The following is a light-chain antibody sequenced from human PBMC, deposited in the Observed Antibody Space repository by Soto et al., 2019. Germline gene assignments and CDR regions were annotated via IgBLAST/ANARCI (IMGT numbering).Light chain of an antibody. Sequence: EIVLTQSPATLSLSPGEWATLSCRASQSVNNYLAWYQQKPGQAPRLLIYDASNRATGIPARFSGSGSGSDFTLTINSLEPEDSAVYYCQQRRDWPLTFGQGTRLEIK. CDR2: DAS. CDR1: QSVNNY. J-gene: IGKJ5*01. CDR3: QQRRDWPLT. V-gene: IGKV3-11*01.